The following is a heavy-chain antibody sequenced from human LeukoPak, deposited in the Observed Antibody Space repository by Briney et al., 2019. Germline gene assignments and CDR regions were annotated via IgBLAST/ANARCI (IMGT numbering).Heavy chain of an antibody. D-gene: IGHD2-2*01. CDR1: GYTFTAYY. J-gene: IGHJ4*02. Sequence: GASVKVSCKASGYTFTAYYIHWVRQAPGQGLEWMGWINPNSGGTNTAQRFQGRVTMTRDTSISTAYMELSSLRSDDTAVYYCAREEGYCSSTTCSAPFDYWGQGTLVTVSS. CDR3: AREEGYCSSTTCSAPFDY. V-gene: IGHV1-2*02. CDR2: INPNSGGT.